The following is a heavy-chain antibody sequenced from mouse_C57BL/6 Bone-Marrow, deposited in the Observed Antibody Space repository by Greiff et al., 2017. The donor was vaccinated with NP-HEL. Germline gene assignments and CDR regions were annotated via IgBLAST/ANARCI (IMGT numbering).Heavy chain of an antibody. CDR2: FYPGSGSI. J-gene: IGHJ1*03. CDR3: ARHVLYYYGSSFYWYFDV. D-gene: IGHD1-1*01. Sequence: QVQLKQSGAELVKPGASVKLSCKASGYTFTEYTIHWVKQRSGQGLEWIGWFYPGSGSIKYNEKFKDKATLTADKSSSTVYMELSRLTSEDSAVYFCARHVLYYYGSSFYWYFDVWGTGTTVTVSS. CDR1: GYTFTEYT. V-gene: IGHV1-62-2*01.